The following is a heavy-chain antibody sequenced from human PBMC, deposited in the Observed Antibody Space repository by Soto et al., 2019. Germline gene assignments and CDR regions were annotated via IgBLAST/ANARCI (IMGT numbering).Heavy chain of an antibody. D-gene: IGHD4-17*01. CDR1: DGSFSGYY. Sequence: SETPSLTCAVYDGSFSGYYWSWIRQPPGKGLEWIGEINHSGSTNYNPSLKSRVTISVDTSKNQFSLKLSSVTAADTAVYYCARGRTVTTLYYYYYYMDVWGKGTTVTVSS. V-gene: IGHV4-34*01. CDR2: INHSGST. J-gene: IGHJ6*03. CDR3: ARGRTVTTLYYYYYYMDV.